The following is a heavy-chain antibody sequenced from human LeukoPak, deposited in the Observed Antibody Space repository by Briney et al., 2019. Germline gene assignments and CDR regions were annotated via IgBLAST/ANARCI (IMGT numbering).Heavy chain of an antibody. CDR2: ISSSGSTI. CDR3: ARGRTTLWVDY. CDR1: GFTFSSYE. D-gene: IGHD2/OR15-2a*01. Sequence: VGSLRLSCAASGFTFSSYEMNWVRQAPGKGLEWVSYISSSGSTIYYAESVKGRFTISRDNAKNSLYLQMNSLRAEDTAVYYCARGRTTLWVDYWGQGTLVTVSS. J-gene: IGHJ4*02. V-gene: IGHV3-48*03.